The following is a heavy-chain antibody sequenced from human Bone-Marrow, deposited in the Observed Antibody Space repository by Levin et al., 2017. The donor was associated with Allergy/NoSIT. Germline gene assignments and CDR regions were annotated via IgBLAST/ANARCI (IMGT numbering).Heavy chain of an antibody. J-gene: IGHJ4*02. CDR3: ALYHYHDASGFWHFEY. CDR1: GFSLSNNGMA. Sequence: SGPTLVKPTQTLTLTCTFSGFSLSNNGMAVGWIRQPPGKALEWLALIYWDDERRFSPSLKSRLTVTKGTSKNQVVLNLTDMDPVDTATYYCALYHYHDASGFWHFEYWGQGALVTVSS. V-gene: IGHV2-5*02. CDR2: IYWDDER. D-gene: IGHD3-22*01.